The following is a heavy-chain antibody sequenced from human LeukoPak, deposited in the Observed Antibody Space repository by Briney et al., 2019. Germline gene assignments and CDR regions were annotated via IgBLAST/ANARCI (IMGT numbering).Heavy chain of an antibody. CDR1: GGSISSYY. CDR3: ARVRLGDSNPFDY. D-gene: IGHD2-21*01. Sequence: SETLSLTCTVSGGSISSYYWSWIRQPPGKGLEWIGYIYYSGSTNYNPSLKSRVTISVDTSKNQFSLKLSSVTAADTAVYYCARVRLGDSNPFDYWGQGTLVTVSS. J-gene: IGHJ4*02. V-gene: IGHV4-59*01. CDR2: IYYSGST.